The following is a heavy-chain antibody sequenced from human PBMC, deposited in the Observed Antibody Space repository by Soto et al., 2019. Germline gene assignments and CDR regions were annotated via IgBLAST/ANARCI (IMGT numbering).Heavy chain of an antibody. D-gene: IGHD6-13*01. J-gene: IGHJ4*02. CDR1: GGSFSGYY. CDR3: ARGGVRWKYSSSWYFDY. Sequence: SETLSLTCAVYGGSFSGYYWSWIRQPPGKGLEWIGEINHSGSTNYNPSLKSRVTISVDTSKNQFPLKLSSVTAADTAVYYCARGGVRWKYSSSWYFDYWGQGTLVTVSS. CDR2: INHSGST. V-gene: IGHV4-34*01.